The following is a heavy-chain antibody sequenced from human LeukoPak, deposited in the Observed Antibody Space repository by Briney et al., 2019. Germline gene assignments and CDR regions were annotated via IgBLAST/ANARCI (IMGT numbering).Heavy chain of an antibody. CDR1: GGSFSGYY. J-gene: IGHJ4*02. Sequence: PSETLSLTCAVYGGSFSGYYWSWIRQPPGKGLEWIGEINHSGSTNYNPSLKSRVTISVDTSKNQFSLKLSSVTAEDTAVYYCAKEIEAPLFDYWGQGTLVTVSS. D-gene: IGHD2-21*01. V-gene: IGHV4-34*01. CDR3: AKEIEAPLFDY. CDR2: INHSGST.